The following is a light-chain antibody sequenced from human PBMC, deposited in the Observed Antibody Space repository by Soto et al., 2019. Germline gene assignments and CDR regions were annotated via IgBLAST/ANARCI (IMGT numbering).Light chain of an antibody. Sequence: SEMTRASSAISASLRERVTITCRASQGISNYLAWFQQKPGKVPKRLIYAASSLQNGVPSRFSGSESGTEFTLTISCLQPEYFAIYYCLEHSFSPLTFGGGTKVDIK. CDR2: AAS. CDR1: QGISNY. CDR3: LEHSFSPLT. J-gene: IGKJ4*01. V-gene: IGKV1-17*03.